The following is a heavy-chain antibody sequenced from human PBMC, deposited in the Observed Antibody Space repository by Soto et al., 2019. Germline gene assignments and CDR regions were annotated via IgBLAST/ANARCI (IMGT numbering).Heavy chain of an antibody. V-gene: IGHV1-69*06. J-gene: IGHJ4*02. CDR3: ARGVEMAAISRSYLFY. CDR2: IIPIFGTA. D-gene: IGHD6-19*01. Sequence: QVQLVQSGAEVKKPGSSVKVSCKASGGTFSSYAINWVRQAPGQGLAWMGGIIPIFGTANYAQKFQGRVTITADKSRSTADLERSSRRTEDTAVYYCARGVEMAAISRSYLFYWGQGTLVTVSS. CDR1: GGTFSSYA.